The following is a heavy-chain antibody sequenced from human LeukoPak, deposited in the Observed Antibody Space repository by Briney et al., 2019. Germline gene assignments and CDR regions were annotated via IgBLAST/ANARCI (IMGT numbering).Heavy chain of an antibody. D-gene: IGHD3-9*01. CDR2: INHRGST. CDR1: GGSFSGYH. CDR3: ARGEDFERYYLAY. Sequence: SETLSLTCVVYGGSFSGYHWSWIRQSPGKGLEWIGEINHRGSTNYNPSLKSRATISVDTSKNQFSLKLTSVTAADTAVYFCARGEDFERYYLAYWGQGTLVTVSS. J-gene: IGHJ4*02. V-gene: IGHV4-34*01.